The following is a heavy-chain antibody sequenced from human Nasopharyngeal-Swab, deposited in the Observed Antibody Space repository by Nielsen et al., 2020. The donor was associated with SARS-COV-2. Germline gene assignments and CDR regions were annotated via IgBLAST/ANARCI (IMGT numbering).Heavy chain of an antibody. D-gene: IGHD6-19*01. J-gene: IGHJ3*02. V-gene: IGHV1-18*01. CDR1: GYTFTSYG. Sequence: APVKVSCKASGYTFTSYGISWVRQAPGQGLEWMGWISAYNGNTNYAQKLQGRVTMTTDTSTSTAYMELRSLRSDDTAVYYCARDIVKAVAGDAFDIWGQGTMVTVSS. CDR2: ISAYNGNT. CDR3: ARDIVKAVAGDAFDI.